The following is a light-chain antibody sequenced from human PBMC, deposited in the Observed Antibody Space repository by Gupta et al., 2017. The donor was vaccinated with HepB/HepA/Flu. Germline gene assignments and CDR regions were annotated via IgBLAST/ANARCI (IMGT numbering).Light chain of an antibody. V-gene: IGKV3-15*01. J-gene: IGKJ4*01. Sequence: VMSLSPVTLSASPGDKATLSCRASQSVGTSLAWYQQKPGQAPRLLIYDVSTRATDIPARFSGSGSGTEFTLTISSLQSEDFAIYVCQQYKIWPPLTFGGGTKVEIK. CDR2: DVS. CDR3: QQYKIWPPLT. CDR1: QSVGTS.